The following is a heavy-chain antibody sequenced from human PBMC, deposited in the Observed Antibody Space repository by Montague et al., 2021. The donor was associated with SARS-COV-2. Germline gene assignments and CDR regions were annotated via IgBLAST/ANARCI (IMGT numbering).Heavy chain of an antibody. Sequence: TLSPTCTVAGGSISSGGYDWSWIRQHPGKGLEWIGYIYYSGSTYYXPSLKSRVTISVDTSKNQFSLKLSSVTAADTAVYYCARVEFDGGYDSVPLDVWGQGTTATVSS. V-gene: IGHV4-31*03. CDR2: IYYSGST. J-gene: IGHJ6*02. CDR1: GGSISSGGYD. D-gene: IGHD5-12*01. CDR3: ARVEFDGGYDSVPLDV.